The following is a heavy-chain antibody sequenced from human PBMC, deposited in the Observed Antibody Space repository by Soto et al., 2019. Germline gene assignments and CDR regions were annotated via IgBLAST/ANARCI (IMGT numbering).Heavy chain of an antibody. D-gene: IGHD2-21*01. J-gene: IGHJ4*02. CDR1: GYTFTSYA. CDR3: ARDESD. Sequence: QVQLVQSGAEVKKAGASVKVAFKAFGYTFTSYALHWVRQAPGLSLEWVGLINVGNGNTKYSQRLQDRITITRDTSASTAYMEQSSLISEDTGVYYCARDESDWGQGTLVTVSS. CDR2: INVGNGNT. V-gene: IGHV1-3*01.